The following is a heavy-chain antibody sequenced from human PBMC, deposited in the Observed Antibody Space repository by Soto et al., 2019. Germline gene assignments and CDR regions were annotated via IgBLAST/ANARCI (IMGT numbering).Heavy chain of an antibody. J-gene: IGHJ4*02. CDR2: ISAYNGNT. Sequence: ASVKVSCKASGYTFTSYGISWVRQAPGQGLEWMGWISAYNGNTNYAQKLQGRVTMTTDTSTSTAYMELRSLTSDDTAVYYCARSPSNYYCSGGSCSYYFDYWGQGTLVTVSS. V-gene: IGHV1-18*01. CDR3: ARSPSNYYCSGGSCSYYFDY. CDR1: GYTFTSYG. D-gene: IGHD2-15*01.